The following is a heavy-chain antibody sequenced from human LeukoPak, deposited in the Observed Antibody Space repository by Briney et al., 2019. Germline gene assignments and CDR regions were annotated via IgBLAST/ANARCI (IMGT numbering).Heavy chain of an antibody. Sequence: PGGSLRLSCAASGFTFTDYWMTWVRQAPGQGLEWMANIRQDGGAAYYGGSVKGRFTISRDNSKNTLYLQMNSLRAEDTAVYYCAREAPDEYNLGYFDYWGQGTLVTVSS. CDR2: IRQDGGAA. CDR3: AREAPDEYNLGYFDY. CDR1: GFTFTDYW. D-gene: IGHD1-14*01. V-gene: IGHV3-7*01. J-gene: IGHJ4*02.